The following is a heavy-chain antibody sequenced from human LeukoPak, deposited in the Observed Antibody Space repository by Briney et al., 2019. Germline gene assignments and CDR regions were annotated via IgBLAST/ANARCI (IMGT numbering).Heavy chain of an antibody. CDR1: GYTFTSYY. D-gene: IGHD6-19*01. CDR2: INPSGGST. V-gene: IGHV1-46*01. CDR3: ARCGDCGEAVADAVSDY. Sequence: ASVKVSCKASGYTFTSYYMHWVRQAPGQGLEWMGIINPSGGSTSYAQKFQGRVTMTRDTSTSTVYMELSSLRSEDTAVYYCARCGDCGEAVADAVSDYWGQGTLVTV. J-gene: IGHJ4*02.